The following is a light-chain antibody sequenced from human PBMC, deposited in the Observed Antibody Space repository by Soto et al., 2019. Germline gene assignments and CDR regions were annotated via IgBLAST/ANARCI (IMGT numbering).Light chain of an antibody. Sequence: DIVMTQSPPTLSVAPRERATLSCRASQSVSSNLARHQQKPGQAPMLLVYDASSRATGIPDRFSGGGSGTDFTLTISRLEPEDFAVYYCQQFSSYPLTFGGGSKVDI. CDR3: QQFSSYPLT. CDR2: DAS. V-gene: IGKV3-20*01. J-gene: IGKJ4*01. CDR1: QSVSSN.